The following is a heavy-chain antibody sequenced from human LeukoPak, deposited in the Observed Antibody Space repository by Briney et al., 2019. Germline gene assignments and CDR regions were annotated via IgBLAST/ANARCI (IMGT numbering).Heavy chain of an antibody. CDR2: ISPYNGNT. J-gene: IGHJ3*02. V-gene: IGHV1-18*01. CDR3: ARDQLAWLTDAFDI. D-gene: IGHD5-12*01. Sequence: ASVKVSCKASGYTFVSYCISWVRLAPGQGLEWMGWISPYNGNTNYAQKFQGRVTMTTDTSTSTAYMDLRSLRSDDTAVYYCARDQLAWLTDAFDIWGQGTKVTVSS. CDR1: GYTFVSYC.